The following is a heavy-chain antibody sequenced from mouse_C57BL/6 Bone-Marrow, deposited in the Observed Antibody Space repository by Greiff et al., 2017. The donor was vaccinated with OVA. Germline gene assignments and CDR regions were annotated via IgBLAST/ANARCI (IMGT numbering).Heavy chain of an antibody. CDR1: GFSLTSYG. D-gene: IGHD5-5*01. V-gene: IGHV2-2*01. J-gene: IGHJ1*03. Sequence: QVQLQQSGPGLVQPSPSLSITCTVSGFSLTSYGVHWVRQSPGKGLEWLGVIWSGGSTDYYAAFIPRLSISKDNSTSQVFFKMNSLQAEDTAIYYCARPPIYLYFDVWGTGTTVTVAS. CDR2: IWSGGST. CDR3: ARPPIYLYFDV.